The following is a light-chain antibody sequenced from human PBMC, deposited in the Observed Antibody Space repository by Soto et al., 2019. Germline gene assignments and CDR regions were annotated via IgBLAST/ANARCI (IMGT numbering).Light chain of an antibody. V-gene: IGKV1-5*03. CDR3: QQYDNDSWT. J-gene: IGKJ1*01. Sequence: GDRVIITCRASQSISSWLAWYQQKPGKAPNLLIYKASTLKSGVPSRFSGSGSGTEFTLTISSLQPDDLATYYCQQYDNDSWTFGQGTKVEIK. CDR2: KAS. CDR1: QSISSW.